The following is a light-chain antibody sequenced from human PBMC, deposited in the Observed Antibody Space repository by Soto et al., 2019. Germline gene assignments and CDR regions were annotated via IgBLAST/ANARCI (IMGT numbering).Light chain of an antibody. J-gene: IGKJ1*01. CDR2: GAS. Sequence: EIVLTQSPGTLSLSPGERATLSCRASQSVSSSYLAWYQQTPGQAPRLLIYGASSRATGIPDRFSGSASETDFTLTISRLESEDFAVYYCQQYGSSPKTFGQGTKVDIK. V-gene: IGKV3-20*01. CDR1: QSVSSSY. CDR3: QQYGSSPKT.